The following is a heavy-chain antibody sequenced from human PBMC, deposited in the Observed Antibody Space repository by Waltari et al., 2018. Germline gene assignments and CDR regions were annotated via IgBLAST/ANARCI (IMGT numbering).Heavy chain of an antibody. CDR2: INPNSGGT. CDR1: GYAFTGYY. Sequence: QVQLVQSGAEVKKPGASVKVSCKASGYAFTGYYMHWVRQAPAQGLEWMGWINPNSGGTNYAQKFQGRVTMTRDTSISTAYMELSRLRSDDTAVFYCARGTSVGGSLFGVGVWGQGTLVTVSS. CDR3: ARGTSVGGSLFGVGV. J-gene: IGHJ4*02. D-gene: IGHD3-3*02. V-gene: IGHV1-2*02.